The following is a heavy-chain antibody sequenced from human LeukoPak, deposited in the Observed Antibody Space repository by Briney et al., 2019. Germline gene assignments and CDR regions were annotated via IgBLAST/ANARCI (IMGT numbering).Heavy chain of an antibody. J-gene: IGHJ4*02. V-gene: IGHV1-58*02. CDR2: IVVGSGNT. CDR1: GFTFTSSA. Sequence: SVKVSCKASGFTFTSSAMQWVRQARGQRLEWIGWIVVGSGNTNYAQKFQERVTITRDMSTSTAYMELGSLRSEDTAVYYCAATSLRYFDWLLQFDYWGQGTLVTVSS. CDR3: AATSLRYFDWLLQFDY. D-gene: IGHD3-9*01.